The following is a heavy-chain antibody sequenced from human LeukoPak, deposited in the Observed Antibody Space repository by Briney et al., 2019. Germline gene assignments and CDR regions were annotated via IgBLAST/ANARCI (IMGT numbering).Heavy chain of an antibody. CDR3: AKGASGWSFDY. Sequence: GGSLRLSCAASELTSSTSWMSWVRRAPGKGLEWVAVISYDGSNKYYADSVKGRFTISRDNSKNTLYLQMNSLRAEDTAVYYCAKGASGWSFDYWGQGTLVTVSS. D-gene: IGHD6-19*01. CDR2: ISYDGSNK. CDR1: ELTSSTSW. J-gene: IGHJ4*02. V-gene: IGHV3-30*18.